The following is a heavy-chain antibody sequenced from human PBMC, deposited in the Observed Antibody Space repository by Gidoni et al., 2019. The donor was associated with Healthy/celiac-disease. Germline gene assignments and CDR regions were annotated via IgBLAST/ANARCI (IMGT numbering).Heavy chain of an antibody. D-gene: IGHD3-22*01. CDR2: INHSGST. Sequence: QVQLQQWGAGLLKPSETLSLTCAVYGGSFSGYYWSWIRQPPGKGLEWIGEINHSGSTNYNPSLKSRVTISVDTSKNQFSLKLSSVTAADTAVYYCARGFLSDSSGYYYLATKSYYFDYWGQGTLVTVSS. V-gene: IGHV4-34*01. CDR3: ARGFLSDSSGYYYLATKSYYFDY. J-gene: IGHJ4*02. CDR1: GGSFSGYY.